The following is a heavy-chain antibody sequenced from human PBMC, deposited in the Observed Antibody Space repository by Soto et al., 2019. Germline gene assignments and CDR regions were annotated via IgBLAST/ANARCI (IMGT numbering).Heavy chain of an antibody. D-gene: IGHD2-8*02. Sequence: QEQLVESGGGVVQPGRSLRLSCAASGFTFNTYGMHWVRQIPGKGLQWVAIIWYDGSIKYYADSVKGRFTISRDNSKNTLYLQMDSLRDEDTGVYYCARIDCTGGNYKPYYHYGMDVWGQGTTVTVSS. CDR3: ARIDCTGGNYKPYYHYGMDV. J-gene: IGHJ6*02. CDR1: GFTFNTYG. V-gene: IGHV3-33*01. CDR2: IWYDGSIK.